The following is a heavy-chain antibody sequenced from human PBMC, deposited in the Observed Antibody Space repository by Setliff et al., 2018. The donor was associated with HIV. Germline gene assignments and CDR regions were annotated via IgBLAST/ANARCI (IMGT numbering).Heavy chain of an antibody. J-gene: IGHJ1*01. CDR3: VRDTDIWRYFPL. D-gene: IGHD1-1*01. Sequence: ASVKVSCKASGYSFINYGISWVRQAPGQGLEWMGWISAYTGHTDYASRLLGRVTLTTDTSTSTAYMELRSLSSDDTAVYFCVRDTDIWRYFPLWGQGTLVTSPQ. CDR1: GYSFINYG. CDR2: ISAYTGHT. V-gene: IGHV1-18*01.